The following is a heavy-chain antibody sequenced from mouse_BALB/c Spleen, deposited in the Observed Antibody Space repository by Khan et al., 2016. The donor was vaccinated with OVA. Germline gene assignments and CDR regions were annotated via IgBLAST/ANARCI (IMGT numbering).Heavy chain of an antibody. Sequence: EVKLQESGAGLVKPRASVKLSCTASGFNIKDTYMHWVKQRPEQGLEWIGRIDPANGNTKYDPKFQGKATITADTSSNTAYLQLSSLTSEDTAVYYCARDYWDVFAYWGQGTLVTVSA. V-gene: IGHV14-3*02. CDR3: ARDYWDVFAY. CDR2: IDPANGNT. J-gene: IGHJ3*01. D-gene: IGHD4-1*01. CDR1: GFNIKDTY.